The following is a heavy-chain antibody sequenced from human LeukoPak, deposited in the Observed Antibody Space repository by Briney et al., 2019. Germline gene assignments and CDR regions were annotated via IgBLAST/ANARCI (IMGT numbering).Heavy chain of an antibody. CDR1: GFTFSSYG. D-gene: IGHD3-22*01. Sequence: PGGSLRLSCAASGFTFSSYGMHWVRQAPGKGLEWVAFIRYDGSNKYYADSVKGRFTISRDNSKNTLYLQMNSLRAEDTAVYYCAKDSDGHRYYYDSSGYYPYYFDYWGQGTLVTVSS. J-gene: IGHJ4*02. CDR3: AKDSDGHRYYYDSSGYYPYYFDY. CDR2: IRYDGSNK. V-gene: IGHV3-30*02.